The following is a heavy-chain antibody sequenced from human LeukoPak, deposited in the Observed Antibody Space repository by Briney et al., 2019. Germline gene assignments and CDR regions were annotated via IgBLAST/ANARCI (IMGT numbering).Heavy chain of an antibody. CDR1: GYTFTGSY. V-gene: IGHV1-2*02. CDR2: INPNSGGT. Sequence: ASVKVSCKASGYTFTGSYMHWLRHAPGQGLGWMGWINPNSGGTNYAQKFQGSATTTRATSISTAYMEPSRLRSDDTAVYYCARDSVASTTVYSVDYWGQGTLVTVSS. D-gene: IGHD6-19*01. CDR3: ARDSVASTTVYSVDY. J-gene: IGHJ4*02.